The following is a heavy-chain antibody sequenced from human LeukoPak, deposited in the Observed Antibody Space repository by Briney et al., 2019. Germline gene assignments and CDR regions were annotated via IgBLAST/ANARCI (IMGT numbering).Heavy chain of an antibody. D-gene: IGHD3-9*01. CDR1: GGSFSSPTYY. V-gene: IGHV4-39*02. CDR3: ATTCFDVLAGYHDVVVI. CDR2: IYDSGKT. J-gene: IGHJ3*02. Sequence: SETLSLTCGVSGGSFSSPTYYWGWLRQSPGKGLEWIGSIYDSGKTYYNPPLQTRVTICVDTSNNPFSLTLDSVTSADTALYSCATTCFDVLAGYHDVVVIWGGGTMGTVSS.